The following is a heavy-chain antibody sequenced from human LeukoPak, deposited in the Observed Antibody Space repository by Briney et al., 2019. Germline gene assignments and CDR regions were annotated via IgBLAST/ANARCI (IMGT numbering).Heavy chain of an antibody. CDR2: ISAYNGNT. D-gene: IGHD3-3*01. V-gene: IGHV1-18*01. CDR3: ARHASYYDFWSGYDNWFDP. CDR1: GYTFTSYG. J-gene: IGHJ5*02. Sequence: ASVKVSCKASGYTFTSYGISWVRQAPGQGLEWMGWISAYNGNTSYAQKLQGRVTMTTDTSTSTAYMELRSLRSDDTAVYYCARHASYYDFWSGYDNWFDPWGQGTLVTVSS.